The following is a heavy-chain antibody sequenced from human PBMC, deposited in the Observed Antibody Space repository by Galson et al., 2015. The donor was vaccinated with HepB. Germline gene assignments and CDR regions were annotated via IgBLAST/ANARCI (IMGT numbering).Heavy chain of an antibody. D-gene: IGHD3-22*01. Sequence: SVKVSCKASGYTFTSYYMHWVRQAPGQGLEWMGIINPSGGSTSYAQKLQGRVTMTRDTSTSTVYMELSSLRSEDTAVYYCARAPKIVVVHDAFDIWGQGTMVTVSS. J-gene: IGHJ3*02. V-gene: IGHV1-46*04. CDR3: ARAPKIVVVHDAFDI. CDR1: GYTFTSYY. CDR2: INPSGGST.